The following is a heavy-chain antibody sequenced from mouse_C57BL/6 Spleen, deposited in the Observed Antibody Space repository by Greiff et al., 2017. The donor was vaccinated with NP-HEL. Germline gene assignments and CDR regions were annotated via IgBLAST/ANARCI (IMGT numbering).Heavy chain of an antibody. CDR1: GFTFSSYA. Sequence: DVQLVESGGGLVKPGGSLKLSCAASGFTFSSYAMSWVRQTPEKRLEWVATISDGGSYTYYPDNVKGRFTISRDNAKNNLYLQMSHLKSEDTAMYYCARDGYFDYWGQGTTLTVSS. CDR2: ISDGGSYT. J-gene: IGHJ2*01. V-gene: IGHV5-4*01. CDR3: ARDGYFDY.